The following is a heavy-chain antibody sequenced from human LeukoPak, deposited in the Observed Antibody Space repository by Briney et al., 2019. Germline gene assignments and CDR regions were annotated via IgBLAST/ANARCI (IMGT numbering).Heavy chain of an antibody. V-gene: IGHV4-34*01. Sequence: SETLSLTCAVYGGSFSGYYWSWIRQPPGKGLEWIGEINHSGSTNYNPSLKSRVTISVDTSKNQFSLKLSSVTAADTAVYCCARGSDYYDSSPSDYWGQGTLVTVSS. CDR3: ARGSDYYDSSPSDY. CDR2: INHSGST. J-gene: IGHJ4*02. D-gene: IGHD3-22*01. CDR1: GGSFSGYY.